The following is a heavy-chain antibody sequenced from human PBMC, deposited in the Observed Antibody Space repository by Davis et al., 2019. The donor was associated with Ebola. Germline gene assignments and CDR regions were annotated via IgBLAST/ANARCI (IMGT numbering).Heavy chain of an antibody. CDR3: AREIYDYYDSGGFDY. V-gene: IGHV3-13*01. CDR2: IGTAGDT. CDR1: GFTFSSYD. J-gene: IGHJ4*02. Sequence: GESLKISCAASGFTFSSYDMHWVRQATGKGLEWVSAIGTAGDTYYPGSVKGRFTISRDNAKNTLYLQMNSLRAEDTAVYYCAREIYDYYDSGGFDYWGQGTLVTVSS. D-gene: IGHD3-22*01.